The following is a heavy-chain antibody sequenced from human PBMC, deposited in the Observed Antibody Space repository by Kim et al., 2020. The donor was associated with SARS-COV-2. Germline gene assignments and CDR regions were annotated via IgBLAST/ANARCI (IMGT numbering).Heavy chain of an antibody. J-gene: IGHJ4*02. V-gene: IGHV3-23*01. Sequence: DSVKGRFTLSRDNSKNTLYLQMNSLRAEDTAVYYCAKGAIFGVVSKSFDYWGQGTLVTVSS. D-gene: IGHD3-3*01. CDR3: AKGAIFGVVSKSFDY.